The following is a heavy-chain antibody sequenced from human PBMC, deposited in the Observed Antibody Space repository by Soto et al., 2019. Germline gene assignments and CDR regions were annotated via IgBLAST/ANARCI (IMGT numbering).Heavy chain of an antibody. V-gene: IGHV3-7*01. CDR1: GFTFSSYW. D-gene: IGHD5-18*01. Sequence: PGGSLRLSCAASGFTFSSYWMSWVRQAPGKGLEWVANIKQDGSEKYYVDSVKGRFTISRDNAKNSLYLQMNSLRAEDTAVYYCARAMIHLWYNFDYWGLGTLVTVSS. J-gene: IGHJ4*02. CDR3: ARAMIHLWYNFDY. CDR2: IKQDGSEK.